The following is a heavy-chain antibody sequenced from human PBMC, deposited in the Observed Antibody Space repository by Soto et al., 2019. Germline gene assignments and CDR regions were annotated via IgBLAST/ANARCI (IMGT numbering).Heavy chain of an antibody. V-gene: IGHV1-69*06. Sequence: QVQLVQSGTEVKKPGSSVKVSCKASGGAFSSYTINWVRQAPGQGLEWMGGIIPIFGTANYAQKFQGRVTCNADTSTNTAFMELNSLRSNDTAVYYCSRDAIAAAGTNDWGQGTLVTVSS. CDR2: IIPIFGTA. J-gene: IGHJ4*02. CDR3: SRDAIAAAGTND. CDR1: GGAFSSYT. D-gene: IGHD6-13*01.